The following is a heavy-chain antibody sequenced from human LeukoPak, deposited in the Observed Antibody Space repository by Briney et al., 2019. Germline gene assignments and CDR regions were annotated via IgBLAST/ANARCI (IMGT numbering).Heavy chain of an antibody. V-gene: IGHV4-34*01. CDR1: GGSFSGYS. J-gene: IGHJ5*02. CDR3: ARSYGSGSYYKGNWFDP. D-gene: IGHD3-10*01. Sequence: SETLSLTCAVYGGSFSGYSWTWIRQPPGKGLEWIGEIDRSGSTNYNPSLKSRVTISVDTSKNQFSLKLSSVTAADTAVYYCARSYGSGSYYKGNWFDPWGQGTLVTVSS. CDR2: IDRSGST.